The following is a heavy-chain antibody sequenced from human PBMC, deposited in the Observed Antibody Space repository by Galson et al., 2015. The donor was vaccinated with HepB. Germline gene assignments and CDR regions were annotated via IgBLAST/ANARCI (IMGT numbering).Heavy chain of an antibody. D-gene: IGHD5-18*01. CDR1: GFSLSTSGVG. CDR3: AQRIQLWSAHYYYYYMDV. J-gene: IGHJ6*03. V-gene: IGHV2-5*02. CDR2: IYWDDDK. Sequence: PALVKPTQTLTLTCTFSGFSLSTSGVGVGWIRQPPGKALEWLALIYWDDDKRYSPSLKSRLTITKDTSKNQVALTMTNMDPVDTATYYCAQRIQLWSAHYYYYYMDVWGKGTTVTVSS.